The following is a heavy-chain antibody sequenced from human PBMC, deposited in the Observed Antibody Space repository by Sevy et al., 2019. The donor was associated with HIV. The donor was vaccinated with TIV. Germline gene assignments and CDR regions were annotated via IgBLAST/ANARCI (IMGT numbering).Heavy chain of an antibody. Sequence: SKTLSLTCTVSGGSISVYYWSWIRQPPGKALEYIGDIYYTGSTNYNPSLKSRVTISVDTSKNQLSLKLSSVTAADTAVYYCARAPPVRSGDDSLNWFDPWGQGTLVTVSS. V-gene: IGHV4-59*13. D-gene: IGHD5-12*01. CDR1: GGSISVYY. CDR3: ARAPPVRSGDDSLNWFDP. J-gene: IGHJ5*02. CDR2: IYYTGST.